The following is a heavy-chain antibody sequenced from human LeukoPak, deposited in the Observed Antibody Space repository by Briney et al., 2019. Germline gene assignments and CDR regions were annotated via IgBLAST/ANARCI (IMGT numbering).Heavy chain of an antibody. D-gene: IGHD2-2*01. V-gene: IGHV1-8*01. CDR2: MNPNSGNT. CDR3: ARDIVVVPAEGGWFDP. Sequence: ASVKVSCKASGYTFTSYDINWVRQATGQGLEWMGRMNPNSGNTGYAQKFQGRVTMTRNTSISTAYMELSSLRSEDTAVYYCARDIVVVPAEGGWFDPWGQGTLVTVSS. J-gene: IGHJ5*02. CDR1: GYTFTSYD.